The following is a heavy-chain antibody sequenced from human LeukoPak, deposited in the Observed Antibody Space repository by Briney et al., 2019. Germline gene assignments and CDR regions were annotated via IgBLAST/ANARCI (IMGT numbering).Heavy chain of an antibody. CDR1: GYTFTGYY. J-gene: IGHJ4*02. V-gene: IGHV1-2*02. Sequence: ASVKVSCKASGYTFTGYYMHWVRQAPEEGLEWMGWINPNNGGTNYAATFQGRVTMTRDTSISTAYMELSSLRSDDTAVYYCARFPSLLPFDYWGQGTLVTVSS. CDR2: INPNNGGT. D-gene: IGHD1-26*01. CDR3: ARFPSLLPFDY.